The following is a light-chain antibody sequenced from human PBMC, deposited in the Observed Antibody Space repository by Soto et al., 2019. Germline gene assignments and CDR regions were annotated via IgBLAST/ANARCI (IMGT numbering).Light chain of an antibody. CDR2: EVN. J-gene: IGLJ2*01. CDR3: SSYAGSNCL. V-gene: IGLV2-8*01. CDR1: SSTIGDFNS. Sequence: QSALTQPPSASGSPGQSVTISCTGTSSTIGDFNSVSWYQHHPDKAPKLVIYEVNKRPSGVPDRFSGSKSGNTASLTVSGLQAEDEADYYCSSYAGSNCLFGGGTKLPVL.